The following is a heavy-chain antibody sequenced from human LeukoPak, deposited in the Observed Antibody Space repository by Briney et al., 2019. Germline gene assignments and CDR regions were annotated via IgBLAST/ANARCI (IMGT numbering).Heavy chain of an antibody. D-gene: IGHD3/OR15-3a*01. CDR2: INHNGNVN. CDR1: GFTFSSYW. J-gene: IGHJ4*02. CDR3: TTRAPDGLVPR. Sequence: GGSLRLSCAASGFTFSSYWMNWARQAPGKGLEWVASINHNGNVNYYVDSVKGRFTISRDNAKNSLYLQMSNLRAEDTAVYYCTTRAPDGLVPRWGQGTLVTVSS. V-gene: IGHV3-7*03.